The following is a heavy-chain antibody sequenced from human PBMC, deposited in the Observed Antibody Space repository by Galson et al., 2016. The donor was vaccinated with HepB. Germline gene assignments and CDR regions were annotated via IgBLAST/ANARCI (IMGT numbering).Heavy chain of an antibody. J-gene: IGHJ4*02. D-gene: IGHD3-10*01. CDR1: GFNSSSYS. CDR3: ARDLESGSGSYYFDL. CDR2: IYDGPHPT. V-gene: IGHV3-48*02. Sequence: SLRLSCAASGFNSSSYSMNWVRQAPEKGLEWISYIYDGPHPTFYADSVKGRFAISSDKAKNSLYLQMNRLTDEDTAVYYCARDLESGSGSYYFDLWGQGIPVTVSS.